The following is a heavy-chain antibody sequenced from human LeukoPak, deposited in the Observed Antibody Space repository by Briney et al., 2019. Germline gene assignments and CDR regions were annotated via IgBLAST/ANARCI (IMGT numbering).Heavy chain of an antibody. Sequence: GGSLRLSCAASGFTFSTYAMSWVRQAPGKGLEWVSAINGGGSTYYADSLKGRFTISRDNSKNTLYLQMYSLRADDTAVYYCAKDWPSEWQQLPDYDAFDVWGQGTMVTVSS. CDR2: INGGGST. CDR1: GFTFSTYA. V-gene: IGHV3-23*01. CDR3: AKDWPSEWQQLPDYDAFDV. D-gene: IGHD6-13*01. J-gene: IGHJ3*01.